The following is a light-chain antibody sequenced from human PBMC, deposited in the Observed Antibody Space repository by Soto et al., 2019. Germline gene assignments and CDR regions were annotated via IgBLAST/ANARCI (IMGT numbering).Light chain of an antibody. CDR1: SSDVGGYNY. J-gene: IGLJ2*01. CDR3: SSYAGSNEVV. CDR2: EVS. V-gene: IGLV2-8*01. Sequence: QSALTQPPSASGSPGQSVTISCTGTSSDVGGYNYVSWYQQHPGKAPKLMIYEVSKRPSGVPDRFSGSKSGNTASLTVSWLQAEDEADYYCSSYAGSNEVVFGGGTKLTVL.